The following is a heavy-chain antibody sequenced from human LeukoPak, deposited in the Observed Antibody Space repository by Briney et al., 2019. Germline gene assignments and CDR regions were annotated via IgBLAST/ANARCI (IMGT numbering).Heavy chain of an antibody. Sequence: SETLSLTCTVSLDSTTSNFWSWVRQPPGKGLEWIGEIHRSGSPNYNPSLQSRVTISIDRSRNQIALELSSVTAADTAVYYCAREGGPYRPLDYSGQGALVTVSS. CDR3: AREGGPYRPLDY. V-gene: IGHV4-4*02. CDR1: LDSTTSNF. J-gene: IGHJ4*02. CDR2: IHRSGSP.